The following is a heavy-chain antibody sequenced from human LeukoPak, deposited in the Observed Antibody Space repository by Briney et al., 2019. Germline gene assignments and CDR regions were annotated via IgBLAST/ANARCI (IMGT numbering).Heavy chain of an antibody. V-gene: IGHV3-23*01. D-gene: IGHD6-13*01. J-gene: IGHJ4*02. Sequence: GGSLRLSCAASGFTFSGSAMTWVRQAPGRGLEWVSGISGSGGSTYYADSVKGRFTISRDNSKNTLYLLMNSLRADDTAMYYCAKDRRAAAGGGYFDHWGQGTLVTVSS. CDR2: ISGSGGST. CDR3: AKDRRAAAGGGYFDH. CDR1: GFTFSGSA.